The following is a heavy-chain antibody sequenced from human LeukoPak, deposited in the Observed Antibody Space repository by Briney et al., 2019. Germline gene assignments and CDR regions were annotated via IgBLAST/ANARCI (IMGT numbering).Heavy chain of an antibody. CDR2: INPNSGGT. J-gene: IGHJ4*02. D-gene: IGHD3-22*01. CDR1: GYTFTGYY. V-gene: IGHV1-2*02. CDR3: ARSCSDYYDSSGYYSPLCY. Sequence: ASVKVSCKASGYTFTGYYMHWVRQAPGQGLEWMGWINPNSGGTNYAQKFRGRVTMTRDTSISTAYMELSRLRSDDTAVYYCARSCSDYYDSSGYYSPLCYWGQGTLVTVSS.